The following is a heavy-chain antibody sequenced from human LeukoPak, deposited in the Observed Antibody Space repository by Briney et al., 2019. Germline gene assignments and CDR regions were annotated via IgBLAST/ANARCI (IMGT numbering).Heavy chain of an antibody. J-gene: IGHJ3*02. CDR3: ARKRSPGAFDI. V-gene: IGHV3-30*02. CDR2: IRYDGSIK. Sequence: PGGSLRLSCAASGITFSRYGMHWVRQAPGKGLEWVTFIRYDGSIKYYADSVKGRSTISRDNAKNSLYLQMNSLRAEDTAVYYCARKRSPGAFDIWGQGTMVTVSS. CDR1: GITFSRYG.